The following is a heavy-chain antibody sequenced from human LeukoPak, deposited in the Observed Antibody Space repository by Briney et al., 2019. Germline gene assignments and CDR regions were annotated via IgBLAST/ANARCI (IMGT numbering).Heavy chain of an antibody. V-gene: IGHV1-69*13. CDR3: ARSIVVVPAAIGGESFGWFDP. CDR1: GGTFSSYA. Sequence: GASVKVSCKASGGTFSSYAISWVRQAPGHALEWMGGVLPIFGTANYAQKFQGRVTITAGESTSTAYMELSSLRSEDTAVYYCARSIVVVPAAIGGESFGWFDPWGQGTLVTVSS. D-gene: IGHD2-2*01. CDR2: VLPIFGTA. J-gene: IGHJ5*02.